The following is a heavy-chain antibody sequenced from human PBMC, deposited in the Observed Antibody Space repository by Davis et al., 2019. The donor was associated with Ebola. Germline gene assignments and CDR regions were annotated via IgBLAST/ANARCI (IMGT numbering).Heavy chain of an antibody. CDR1: GYTFTSYY. CDR3: ARPASDMVYPIEGFDY. D-gene: IGHD2-8*01. Sequence: KVSCKASGYTFTSYYMHWVRQMPGNGLEWMGIIFPGDSNVKYSPSFQGQVTISVDKSISTAYLQWNSLKASDSAMYFCARPASDMVYPIEGFDYWGQGTLVTVSS. V-gene: IGHV5-51*01. CDR2: IFPGDSNV. J-gene: IGHJ4*02.